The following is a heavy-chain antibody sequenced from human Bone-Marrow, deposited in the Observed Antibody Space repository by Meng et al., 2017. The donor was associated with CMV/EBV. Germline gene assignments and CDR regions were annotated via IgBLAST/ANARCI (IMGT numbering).Heavy chain of an antibody. J-gene: IGHJ5*02. CDR2: ITAYNGDT. CDR1: GYTFTSYG. D-gene: IGHD6-6*01. Sequence: VQLVQSGAEVKKPGASVKVSCKASGYTFTSYGISWVRQAPGKGLEWMGWITAYNGDTNYAQKFQGRVSMTTDTSTSTAYMEVRSLRSDDSGIYYCARDREAARPGWFDPWGQGTLVTVSS. V-gene: IGHV1-18*01. CDR3: ARDREAARPGWFDP.